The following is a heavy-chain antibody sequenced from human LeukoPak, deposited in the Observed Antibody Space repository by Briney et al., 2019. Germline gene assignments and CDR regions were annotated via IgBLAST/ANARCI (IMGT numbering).Heavy chain of an antibody. CDR1: GFSFRTYT. CDR2: ISGGGDNA. J-gene: IGHJ4*02. D-gene: IGHD2-15*01. CDR3: AKSDCSGPTCYSVLDS. Sequence: PGGSLTLSCEASGFSFRTYTMSWVRLAPGKGPEWVSSISGGGDNAFYADSVKGRFALSRDNSKNTLLLQMNSLRADDAAIYFCAKSDCSGPTCYSVLDSWGQGTLVTVSS. V-gene: IGHV3-23*01.